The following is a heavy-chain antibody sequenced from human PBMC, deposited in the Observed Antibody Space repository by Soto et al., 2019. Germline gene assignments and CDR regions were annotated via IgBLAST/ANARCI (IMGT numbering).Heavy chain of an antibody. CDR1: GYTFTNYD. J-gene: IGHJ4*02. CDR3: ARVNFDYYDSSGYYYNY. D-gene: IGHD3-22*01. Sequence: ASVKVSCKASGYTFTNYDINWVRQATGQGLEWMGWMNPNSGNTGYAQKFQGRVTMTRNTSISTAYMELSSLRSEDTAVYYCARVNFDYYDSSGYYYNYWGQGTLVTVSS. V-gene: IGHV1-8*01. CDR2: MNPNSGNT.